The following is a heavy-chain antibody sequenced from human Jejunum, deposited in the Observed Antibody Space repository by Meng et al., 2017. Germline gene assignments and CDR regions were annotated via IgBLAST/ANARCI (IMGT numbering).Heavy chain of an antibody. CDR1: GDSITSGSYY. Sequence: QLQLQESGPGLVKPSETLSLTCTVSGDSITSGSYYWAWIRQPPGTGLEWIGSIQHSGSTYYNPSLKSRVSLSVDRSKNQFSLKLSSVTAADTAVYYCARMDSAVHYFDYWGQGTLVTVSS. CDR3: ARMDSAVHYFDY. J-gene: IGHJ4*02. D-gene: IGHD2-2*03. CDR2: IQHSGST. V-gene: IGHV4-39*07.